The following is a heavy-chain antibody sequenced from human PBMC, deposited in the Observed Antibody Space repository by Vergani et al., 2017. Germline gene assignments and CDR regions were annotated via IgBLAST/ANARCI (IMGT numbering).Heavy chain of an antibody. CDR2: IYPGDSDT. J-gene: IGHJ5*02. CDR3: ARHRRITIFGGVIGCWFDP. V-gene: IGHV5-51*01. Sequence: EVQLVQSGAEVKKPGESLKISCKGSGYSFTSYWIGWVRQMPGKGLEWMGIIYPGDSDTRYSPSFQGQVTISADKYSSTAYLQWSSLKAADTAMYYCARHRRITIFGGVIGCWFDPWGQGTLVTVSS. CDR1: GYSFTSYW. D-gene: IGHD3-3*01.